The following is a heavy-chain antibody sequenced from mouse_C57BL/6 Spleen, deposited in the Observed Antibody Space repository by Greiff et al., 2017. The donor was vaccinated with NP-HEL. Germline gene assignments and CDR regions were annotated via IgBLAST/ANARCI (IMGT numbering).Heavy chain of an antibody. D-gene: IGHD1-1*01. CDR2: IDPENGDT. CDR1: GFNIKDDY. J-gene: IGHJ4*01. Sequence: EVQLQQSGAELVRPGASVKLSCTASGFNIKDDYMHWVKQRPEQGLEWIGWIDPENGDTEYASKFQGKATITADTSSNTAYLQLSSRTSEDTAVYYCTYGSFYAMDYWGQGTSVTVSS. CDR3: TYGSFYAMDY. V-gene: IGHV14-4*01.